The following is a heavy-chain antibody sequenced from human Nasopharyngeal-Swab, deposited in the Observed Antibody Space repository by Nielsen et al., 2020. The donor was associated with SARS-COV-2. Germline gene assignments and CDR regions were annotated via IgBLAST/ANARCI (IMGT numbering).Heavy chain of an antibody. Sequence: SLKISCAASGFTFDDYAMHWVRQAPGKGLEWVSGISWNSGTIRYADSVEGRFTISRDNAKNSLYLQMHSLRAEDTALYYCAKEGYSSGFRNFDHWGQGALVTVSS. D-gene: IGHD6-19*01. CDR3: AKEGYSSGFRNFDH. CDR1: GFTFDDYA. J-gene: IGHJ4*02. V-gene: IGHV3-9*01. CDR2: ISWNSGTI.